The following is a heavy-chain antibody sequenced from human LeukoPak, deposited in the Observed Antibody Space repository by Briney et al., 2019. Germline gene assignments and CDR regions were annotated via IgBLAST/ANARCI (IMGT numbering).Heavy chain of an antibody. V-gene: IGHV3-23*01. J-gene: IGHJ4*02. CDR3: AKGIVVVTAMIIIPQTEYFDY. CDR1: GFTFSTYA. CDR2: ISGSGGIT. D-gene: IGHD2-21*02. Sequence: GGSLRLSCAASGFTFSTYAMSWVRQAPGKGLEWVSAISGSGGITYYADSVKGRFTISRDNSKNTLHLQMNSLRAEDTAVYYCAKGIVVVTAMIIIPQTEYFDYRGQGTLVTVSS.